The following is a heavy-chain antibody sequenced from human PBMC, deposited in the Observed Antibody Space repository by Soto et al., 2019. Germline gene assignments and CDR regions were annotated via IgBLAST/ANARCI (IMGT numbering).Heavy chain of an antibody. D-gene: IGHD3-22*01. CDR2: ISSSGSTI. Sequence: GGSLRLSCAASGFTFSDYYMSWIRQAPGKGLEWVSYISSSGSTIYYADSVKGRFTISRDNAKNSLYLQMNSLRAEDTAVYYCARSQLYYDSSGYPDYWGQGTLVTVSS. CDR3: ARSQLYYDSSGYPDY. J-gene: IGHJ4*02. V-gene: IGHV3-11*01. CDR1: GFTFSDYY.